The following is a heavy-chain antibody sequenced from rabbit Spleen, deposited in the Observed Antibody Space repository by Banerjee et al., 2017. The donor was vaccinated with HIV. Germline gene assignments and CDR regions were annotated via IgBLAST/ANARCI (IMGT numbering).Heavy chain of an antibody. Sequence: EESGGELVKPEGSLTLTCTASGFSFSSNYWICWGRQAPGKGLEWIGCMNTGSGDGYYASWLISRFTIPNPSSTTVTLQMPSLTAADPATYFCARDRWPGDIGFDYGTGTFALWGRGPLVTVS. D-gene: IGHD6-1*01. J-gene: IGHJ2*01. V-gene: IGHV1S45*01. CDR3: ARDRWPGDIGFDYGTGTFAL. CDR2: MNTGSGDG. CDR1: GFSFSSNYW.